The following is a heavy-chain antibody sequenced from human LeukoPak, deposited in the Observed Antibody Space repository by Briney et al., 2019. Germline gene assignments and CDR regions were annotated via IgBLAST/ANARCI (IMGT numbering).Heavy chain of an antibody. CDR2: ISSSSSYT. D-gene: IGHD6-19*01. Sequence: GGSLRLSCAASGFTFSSYAISWVRQAPGKGLEWVSYISSSSSYTNYADSVKGRFTISRDNAKNSLYLQMNSLRAEDTAVYYCARDPSSVEMAGLHNDYWGQGTLVTVSS. V-gene: IGHV3-21*05. CDR3: ARDPSSVEMAGLHNDY. J-gene: IGHJ4*02. CDR1: GFTFSSYA.